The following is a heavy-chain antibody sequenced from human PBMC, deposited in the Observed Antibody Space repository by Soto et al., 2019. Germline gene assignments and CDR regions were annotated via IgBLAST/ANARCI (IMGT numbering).Heavy chain of an antibody. D-gene: IGHD2-15*01. CDR1: GFTFSSYA. CDR3: ARDYCRGGSCDSAVFS. Sequence: GGSLRLSCAASGFTFSSYAMHWVRQAPGKGLEWVAVISYDGSNKYYADSVKGRFTISRDNSKNTLYLQMNSLRAEDTAVYYCARDYCRGGSCDSAVFSSGHGTLVTVTS. V-gene: IGHV3-30-3*01. CDR2: ISYDGSNK. J-gene: IGHJ5*01.